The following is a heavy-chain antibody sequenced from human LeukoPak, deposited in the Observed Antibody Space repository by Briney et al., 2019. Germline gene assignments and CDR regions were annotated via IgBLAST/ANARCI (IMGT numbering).Heavy chain of an antibody. CDR3: ARRILGSRAFDN. CDR1: GGSISSYY. V-gene: IGHV4-4*07. J-gene: IGHJ4*02. Sequence: SETLSLTCCVSGGSISSYYCSWIRQPAGKGLELIGRIDTSGSTNYNPSLKSRVTMSVDTSKNHFSLKLSSVTAADTAVYYCARRILGSRAFDNWGQGTLVTVSS. D-gene: IGHD3-16*01. CDR2: IDTSGST.